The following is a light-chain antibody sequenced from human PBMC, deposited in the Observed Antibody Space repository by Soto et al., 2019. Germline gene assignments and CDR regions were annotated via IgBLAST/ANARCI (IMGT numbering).Light chain of an antibody. CDR1: RSNVERNS. CDR3: AAWDDSMNALV. Sequence: QSVVTQPHSASQTPGQRVTISCSGSRSNVERNSVSWYQHVPGTAPKLLIYSHDQRPSGVPDRISASRSGTAASLAISGLRSEDEAFYYCAAWDDSMNALVFGGGTKVTVL. J-gene: IGLJ3*02. V-gene: IGLV1-44*01. CDR2: SHD.